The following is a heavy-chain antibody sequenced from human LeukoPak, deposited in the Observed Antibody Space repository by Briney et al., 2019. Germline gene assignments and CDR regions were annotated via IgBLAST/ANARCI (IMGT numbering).Heavy chain of an antibody. CDR2: IYYNGST. Sequence: SETLSLTCTVSGCSISSYYWRWIRQPPGKGLEWIGYIYYNGSTDYNPSLKSRVTISVDTSKNQFSLKLSSLTAADTAVYYCARLKDSHDFWSGYFDAFDIWGQGTMVTVSS. CDR1: GCSISSYY. CDR3: ARLKDSHDFWSGYFDAFDI. V-gene: IGHV4-59*08. J-gene: IGHJ3*02. D-gene: IGHD3-3*01.